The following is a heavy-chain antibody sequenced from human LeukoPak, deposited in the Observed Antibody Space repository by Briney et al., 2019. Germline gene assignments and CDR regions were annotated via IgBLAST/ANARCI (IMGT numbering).Heavy chain of an antibody. CDR3: ARDPERWVQLGYFDY. V-gene: IGHV1-46*01. CDR1: GYTFTSYY. Sequence: ASVKVSCTAAGYTFTSYYIHWVREAPGQGLEWMGIINPSGGSTSYAQKFQGRVTMTRDMSTSTVYMELSSLRSEDTAVYYCARDPERWVQLGYFDYWGQGTLVTVSS. CDR2: INPSGGST. D-gene: IGHD5-24*01. J-gene: IGHJ4*02.